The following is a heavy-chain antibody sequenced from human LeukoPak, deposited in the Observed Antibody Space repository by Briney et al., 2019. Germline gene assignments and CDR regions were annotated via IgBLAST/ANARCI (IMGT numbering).Heavy chain of an antibody. Sequence: GGSLRLSCAASGFTFSSYWMSWVRQAPGKGLEWVANIKQEGSEKYYVDSVKGRFTISRDNAKNSLYLQMNSLRAEDTAVYYCARYCSSTSWAPYFAYWGQGTLVTVSS. CDR2: IKQEGSEK. CDR3: ARYCSSTSWAPYFAY. D-gene: IGHD2-2*01. V-gene: IGHV3-7*03. J-gene: IGHJ4*02. CDR1: GFTFSSYW.